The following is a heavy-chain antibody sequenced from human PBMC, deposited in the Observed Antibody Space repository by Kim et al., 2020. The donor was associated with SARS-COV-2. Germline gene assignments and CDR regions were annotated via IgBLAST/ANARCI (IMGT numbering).Heavy chain of an antibody. CDR1: GFSFSSYS. CDR2: ISGSGSTI. J-gene: IGHJ4*01. D-gene: IGHD1-26*01. V-gene: IGHV3-48*02. Sequence: GGSLRLSCAASGFSFSSYSMNWVRQAPGKGLERVSYISGSGSTIYYTDSVKGRFTISRDNAKNSLYLQMNSLRDEDTALYYCSRDRGLSGSYYTVDYLG. CDR3: SRDRGLSGSYYTVDY.